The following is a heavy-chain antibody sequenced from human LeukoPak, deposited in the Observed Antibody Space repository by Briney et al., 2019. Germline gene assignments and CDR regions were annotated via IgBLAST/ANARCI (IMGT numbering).Heavy chain of an antibody. V-gene: IGHV1-18*01. J-gene: IGHJ2*01. D-gene: IGHD3-3*01. Sequence: ASVKVSCKASGGTFSSYGISWVRQAPGQGLEWMGWISAYNGNTNYAQKLQGRVTMTTDTSTSTAYMELRSLRSDDTAVYYCARDTHYDFWSGYYMDWYFDLWGRGTLVTVSS. CDR2: ISAYNGNT. CDR3: ARDTHYDFWSGYYMDWYFDL. CDR1: GGTFSSYG.